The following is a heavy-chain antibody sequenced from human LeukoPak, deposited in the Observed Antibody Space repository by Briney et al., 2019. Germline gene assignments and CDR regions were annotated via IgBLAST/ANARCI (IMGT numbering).Heavy chain of an antibody. CDR3: ASVTMVRGPHFNY. CDR1: GFTVSSKY. CDR2: MYSGGST. V-gene: IGHV3-53*01. Sequence: GGSLRLSCAASGFTVSSKYMSRVRQAPGKGLEWVSVMYSGGSTYYADSVEGRFTISRDNSKNTVYLQMNSLRAEDTAVYYCASVTMVRGPHFNYWGQGTLVTVSS. J-gene: IGHJ4*02. D-gene: IGHD3-10*01.